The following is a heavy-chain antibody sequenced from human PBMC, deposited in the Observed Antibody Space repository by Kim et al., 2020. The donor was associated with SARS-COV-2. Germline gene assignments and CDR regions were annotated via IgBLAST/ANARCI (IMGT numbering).Heavy chain of an antibody. J-gene: IGHJ6*02. V-gene: IGHV3-11*01. CDR2: ISSSGSTI. CDR3: ARGHEYYDSSGYYDYYYYGMDV. CDR1: GFTFSDYY. Sequence: GGSLRLSCAASGFTFSDYYMSWIRQAPGKGLEWVSYISSSGSTIYYADSVKGRFTISRDNAKNSLYLQMNSLRAEDTAVYYCARGHEYYDSSGYYDYYYYGMDVWGQGTTVTVSS. D-gene: IGHD3-22*01.